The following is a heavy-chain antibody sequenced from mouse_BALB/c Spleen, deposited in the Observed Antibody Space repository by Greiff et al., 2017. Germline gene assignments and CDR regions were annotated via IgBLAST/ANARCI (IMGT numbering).Heavy chain of an antibody. V-gene: IGHV5-6-5*01. CDR3: ATDDYDDGY. CDR1: GFTFSSYA. CDR2: ISSGGST. D-gene: IGHD2-4*01. Sequence: EVMLVESGGGLVKPGGSLKLSCAASGFTFSSYAMSWVRQTPEKRLEWVASISSGGSTYYPDSVKGRFTISRDNARNILYLQMSSLRSEDTAMYYCATDDYDDGYWGQGTLVTVSA. J-gene: IGHJ3*01.